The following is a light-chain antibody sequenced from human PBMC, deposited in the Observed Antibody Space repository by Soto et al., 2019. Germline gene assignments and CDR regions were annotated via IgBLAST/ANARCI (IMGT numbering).Light chain of an antibody. V-gene: IGKV3-15*01. CDR2: DAS. J-gene: IGKJ1*01. Sequence: EIVMTQSPATLSVSPGEGATLSCRASQSVSGKLAWYQHQPGQSHRLLIYDASTRATGIPARFSGSGSGTDFTLTISSLQSEDFAVYYCQQYNDWPWTFGQGTRWISN. CDR1: QSVSGK. CDR3: QQYNDWPWT.